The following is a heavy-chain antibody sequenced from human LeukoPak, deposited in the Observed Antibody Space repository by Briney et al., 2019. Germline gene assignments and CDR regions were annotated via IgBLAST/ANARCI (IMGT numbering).Heavy chain of an antibody. J-gene: IGHJ5*02. D-gene: IGHD3-10*01. CDR3: AKDRGLLWFGELIRLRERFDP. V-gene: IGHV3-23*01. CDR2: ISGSGGST. Sequence: GGSLRLSCAASGFTFSSYAMSWVRQAPGKGLEWVSAISGSGGSTYYADSVKGRFTISSDNSKNTLYLQMNSLRAEDTAVYYCAKDRGLLWFGELIRLRERFDPWGQGTLVTVSS. CDR1: GFTFSSYA.